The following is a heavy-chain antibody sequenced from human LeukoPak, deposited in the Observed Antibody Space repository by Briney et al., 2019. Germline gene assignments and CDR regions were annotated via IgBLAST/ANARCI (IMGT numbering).Heavy chain of an antibody. J-gene: IGHJ3*02. V-gene: IGHV3-11*01. Sequence: PGGSLRLSCAASGFTFSDYYMSWIRQAPGEGLGWVSYLSSSGSTIYYADSVKGRGTISRDNAKISLYLQMNRLRAEETAVYYCARAGFGELAPHAFDIWGQGTMVTVSS. CDR1: GFTFSDYY. D-gene: IGHD3-10*01. CDR2: LSSSGSTI. CDR3: ARAGFGELAPHAFDI.